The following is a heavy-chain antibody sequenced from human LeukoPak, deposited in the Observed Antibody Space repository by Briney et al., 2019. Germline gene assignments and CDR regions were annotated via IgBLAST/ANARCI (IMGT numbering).Heavy chain of an antibody. V-gene: IGHV3-74*01. J-gene: IGHJ3*02. Sequence: GGSLRLSCVASGFTFRKYWLHWVRQAPGKGLEWVSRINPDDESTSYADSVRGRFTISRDNAKNTLYLQMNSLRAEDTAVYYCLTILEATIDAFDIWGQGTMVTVSS. CDR1: GFTFRKYW. CDR2: INPDDEST. D-gene: IGHD1-26*01. CDR3: LTILEATIDAFDI.